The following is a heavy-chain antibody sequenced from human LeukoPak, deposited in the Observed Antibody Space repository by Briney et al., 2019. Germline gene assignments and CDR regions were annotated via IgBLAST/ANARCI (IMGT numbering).Heavy chain of an antibody. V-gene: IGHV4-34*01. J-gene: IGHJ5*02. D-gene: IGHD3-10*01. CDR2: INHSGST. CDR3: ARRAGVRGVLRGFDP. Sequence: SETLSLTCAVYGGSFSGYYWSWIRQPPGKGLEWIGEINHSGSTNYNPSLKSRVTISVDTSKNQFSLKLSSVTAADTAVYYCARRAGVRGVLRGFDPWGQETLVTVSS. CDR1: GGSFSGYY.